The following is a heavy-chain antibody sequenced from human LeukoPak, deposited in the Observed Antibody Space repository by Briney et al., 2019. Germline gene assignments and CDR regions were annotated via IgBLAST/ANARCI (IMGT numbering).Heavy chain of an antibody. V-gene: IGHV1-24*01. Sequence: GASVKVSCKVSGYTLTELSMHWVRQAPGKGLEWMGGFDPEDGETIYAQKFQGRVTMTRDTSISTAYMELSRLRSDDTAVYYCARVDIAVGGFDPWGQGTLVTVSS. D-gene: IGHD6-19*01. CDR1: GYTLTELS. CDR3: ARVDIAVGGFDP. CDR2: FDPEDGET. J-gene: IGHJ5*02.